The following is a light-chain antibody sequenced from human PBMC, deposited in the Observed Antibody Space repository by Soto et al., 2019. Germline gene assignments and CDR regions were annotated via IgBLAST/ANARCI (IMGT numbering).Light chain of an antibody. CDR2: GAS. V-gene: IGKV1-9*01. CDR3: QQLQRTPFT. Sequence: QLTQSPSSLSASVGDRVTITCRASQYVRRYLAWYQQKAGKAPKLLLYGASTLQIGVPSRFSGFGSGTEFTLTISSLQPEDFATYHCQQLQRTPFTCGPGTTVDV. J-gene: IGKJ3*01. CDR1: QYVRRY.